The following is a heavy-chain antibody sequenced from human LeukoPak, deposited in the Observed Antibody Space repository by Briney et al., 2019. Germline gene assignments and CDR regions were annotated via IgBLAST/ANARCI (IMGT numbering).Heavy chain of an antibody. V-gene: IGHV5-51*01. J-gene: IGHJ4*02. D-gene: IGHD3/OR15-3a*01. CDR2: TGASDT. Sequence: GESLKISCQGSGYRFSNYWIAWVRQVPGKGLEWMGVTGASDTRYSPSFEGQVTMAVDKSINTAYLQWSSLKASDTAIHYCARHFGTGTPFDFWGQGTLVTVSS. CDR1: GYRFSNYW. CDR3: ARHFGTGTPFDF.